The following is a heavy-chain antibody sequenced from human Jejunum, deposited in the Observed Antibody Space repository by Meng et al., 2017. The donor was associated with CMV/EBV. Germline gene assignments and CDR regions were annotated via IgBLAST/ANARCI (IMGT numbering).Heavy chain of an antibody. CDR1: FPFSTYS. Sequence: FPFSTYSMSWVRQAPGKGLEWVSSISGGGGSTYYADSVKGRFTISRDNSKNTLYLQMNSLRGEDTAVYFCAKDRFEYHLLCFFDYWGQGTLVTVSS. CDR2: ISGGGGST. J-gene: IGHJ4*02. D-gene: IGHD2-2*01. V-gene: IGHV3-23*01. CDR3: AKDRFEYHLLCFFDY.